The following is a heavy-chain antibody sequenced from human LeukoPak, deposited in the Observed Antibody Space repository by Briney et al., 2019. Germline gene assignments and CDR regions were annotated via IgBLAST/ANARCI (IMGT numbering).Heavy chain of an antibody. V-gene: IGHV3-30*18. J-gene: IGHJ4*02. Sequence: GGSLRLSCAASGFTFRGYSMNWVRQAPGKGLEWVAVISDDGYNKYYTDSVKGRFTISRDNSKNTLYLQMNSLRAEDTAVYYCAKEWIRGVINYWGQGTLVIVSS. D-gene: IGHD3-10*01. CDR2: ISDDGYNK. CDR1: GFTFRGYS. CDR3: AKEWIRGVINY.